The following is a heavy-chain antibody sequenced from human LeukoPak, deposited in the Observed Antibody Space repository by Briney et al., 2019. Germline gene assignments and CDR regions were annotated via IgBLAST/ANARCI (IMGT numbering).Heavy chain of an antibody. CDR1: GGSISSYY. Sequence: SETLSLTCTVSGGSISSYYWRWIRQHAGKGLEWIGRIYTSGSTNYNPSLKSRVTMSVDTSKNQFSLKLSAESAADTALYYCARGNGYNDALDICGEGTLLADSS. CDR2: IYTSGST. V-gene: IGHV4-4*07. J-gene: IGHJ3*02. CDR3: ARGNGYNDALDI. D-gene: IGHD5-24*01.